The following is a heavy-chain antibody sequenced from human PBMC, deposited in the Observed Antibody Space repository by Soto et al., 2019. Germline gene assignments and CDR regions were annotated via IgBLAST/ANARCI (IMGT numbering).Heavy chain of an antibody. J-gene: IGHJ5*02. CDR2: MNPNSGET. CDR3: ARVAVAARPRWYNWFDP. Sequence: QEQLVQSGAEVKKPGASVKVSCKTSGYTFTDYDINWVRQATGQGLECIGWMNPNSGETGYAQKFQGRVTMTRSASLSTASLELSSLRSEDTAVYYCARVAVAARPRWYNWFDPWGQGTLVTVSS. D-gene: IGHD2-15*01. V-gene: IGHV1-8*01. CDR1: GYTFTDYD.